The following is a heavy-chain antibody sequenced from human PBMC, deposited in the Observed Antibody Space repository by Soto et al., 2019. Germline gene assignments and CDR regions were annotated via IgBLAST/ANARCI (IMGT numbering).Heavy chain of an antibody. CDR2: INPSGGST. CDR3: ARDLRASSSWYGVKFYFDY. D-gene: IGHD6-13*01. Sequence: ASVKVSCKGAGYTFSNYYMHWVRQAPGQGLEWMGIINPSGGSTSYAQKFQGRVTMTRDTSTSTVYMELSSLRSEDTAVYYCARDLRASSSWYGVKFYFDYWGQGTLVTVSS. J-gene: IGHJ4*02. CDR1: GYTFSNYY. V-gene: IGHV1-46*01.